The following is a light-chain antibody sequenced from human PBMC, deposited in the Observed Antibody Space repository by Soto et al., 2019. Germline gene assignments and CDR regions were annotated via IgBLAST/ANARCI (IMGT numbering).Light chain of an antibody. Sequence: DIQMTQSPSTLSGAVGDSVTITCRASQTISSWLAWYQQKPGKAPKLLIYKASTLKSQVPSRFSGSGSGTESTLTISRLQPDDFATYYFQHYNRYSEAFGQGTKVELK. V-gene: IGKV1-5*03. J-gene: IGKJ1*01. CDR3: QHYNRYSEA. CDR1: QTISSW. CDR2: KAS.